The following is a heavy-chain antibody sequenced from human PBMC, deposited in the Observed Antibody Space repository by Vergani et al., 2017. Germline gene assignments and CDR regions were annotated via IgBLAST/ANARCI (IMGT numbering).Heavy chain of an antibody. CDR2: ISSSGSTI. J-gene: IGHJ6*02. CDR3: ARVCGDHQYQLLFGECYYYGMDV. CDR1: GFTFSSYW. Sequence: VQLVESGGGLVQPGGSLRLSCAASGFTFSSYWMSWIRQAPGKGLEWVSYISSSGSTIYYADSVKGRFTISRDNAKNSLYLQMNSLRAEDTAVYYCARVCGDHQYQLLFGECYYYGMDVWGQGTTVTVSS. V-gene: IGHV3-11*01. D-gene: IGHD2-2*01.